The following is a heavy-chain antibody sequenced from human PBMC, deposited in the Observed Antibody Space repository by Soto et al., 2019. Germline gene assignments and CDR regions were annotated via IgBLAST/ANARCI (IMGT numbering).Heavy chain of an antibody. V-gene: IGHV4-39*01. CDR1: GGSISSNFYY. D-gene: IGHD3-16*01. CDR2: IYYRGST. Sequence: QMQMQESGPGLVKPSETLSLTCTVSGGSISSNFYYLGWIRQPPGKGLQWIGTIYYRGSTNYNPSLTSPVTISVETSKNQFPLKLSSVTAADPAVYYCASQTDDSYTFNAFDIWGQGTMVTVSS. CDR3: ASQTDDSYTFNAFDI. J-gene: IGHJ3*02.